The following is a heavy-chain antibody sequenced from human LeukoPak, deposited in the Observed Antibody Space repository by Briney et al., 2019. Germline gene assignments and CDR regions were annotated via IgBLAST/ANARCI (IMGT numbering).Heavy chain of an antibody. Sequence: SETLSLTCTVSGGSVSSYYWSWLRQTPEKGLEWIGYMSYSGRTDYGPSLKSRVTMSVDTSKNQFSLKMSYVTAADTGVYHCARGYCRDDICQVFPYWGQGTLVTVSS. D-gene: IGHD2-21*02. CDR3: ARGYCRDDICQVFPY. J-gene: IGHJ4*02. CDR2: MSYSGRT. CDR1: GGSVSSYY. V-gene: IGHV4-59*02.